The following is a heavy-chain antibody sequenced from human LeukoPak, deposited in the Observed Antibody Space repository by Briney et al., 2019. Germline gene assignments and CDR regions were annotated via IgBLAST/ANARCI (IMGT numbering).Heavy chain of an antibody. CDR1: GFTFSKAW. CDR3: AKGDKPVIAMVKFDY. CDR2: IYSGGST. D-gene: IGHD5-18*01. J-gene: IGHJ4*01. V-gene: IGHV3-53*01. Sequence: GGSLRLSCAASGFTFSKAWFSWVRQAPGKGLEWVSVIYSGGSTYCADSVKGRFAISRDNSKNTLYLQMNSLRAEDTAVYYCAKGDKPVIAMVKFDYWGHGTLVTVSS.